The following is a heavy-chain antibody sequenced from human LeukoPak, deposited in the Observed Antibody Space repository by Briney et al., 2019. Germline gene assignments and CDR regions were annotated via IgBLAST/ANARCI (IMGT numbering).Heavy chain of an antibody. CDR2: IYPGDSDT. CDR3: ASQLNSSYWFNYFDY. CDR1: GYSFTTYW. J-gene: IGHJ4*02. Sequence: GESLKISCKASGYSFTTYWIGWVRQMPGKGLEWMGIIYPGDSDTRYSPSLQGQFTISADKSISTAYLQWSSLKASDTAMYYCASQLNSSYWFNYFDYWGQGTLVTVSS. V-gene: IGHV5-51*01. D-gene: IGHD6-13*01.